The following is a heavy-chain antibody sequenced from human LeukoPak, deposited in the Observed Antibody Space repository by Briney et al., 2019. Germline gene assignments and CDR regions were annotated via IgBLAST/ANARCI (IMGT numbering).Heavy chain of an antibody. J-gene: IGHJ5*02. CDR3: AVGDYYGSGSYPNWFDP. V-gene: IGHV4-34*01. Sequence: SETLFLTCAVYGGSFSGYYWSWLRQPPGKGLEWIGEINHSGSTNYNPSLKSRATISVDTSKNQFSLKLSSVTAADTAVYYCAVGDYYGSGSYPNWFDPWGQGTLVTVSS. D-gene: IGHD3-10*01. CDR1: GGSFSGYY. CDR2: INHSGST.